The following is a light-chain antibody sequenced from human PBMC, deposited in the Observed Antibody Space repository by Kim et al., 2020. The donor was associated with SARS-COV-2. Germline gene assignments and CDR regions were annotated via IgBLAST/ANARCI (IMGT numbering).Light chain of an antibody. CDR1: SSNIGNNA. Sequence: QSVLTQPPSVSEAPRQRVTISCSGSSSNIGNNAVNWYQQLPGKAPKLLIYYDDLLPSGVSDRFSGSKSGTSASLAISGLQSEDEADYYCAAWDDRLNAVVFGGGTQLTVL. CDR3: AAWDDRLNAVV. CDR2: YDD. V-gene: IGLV1-36*01. J-gene: IGLJ2*01.